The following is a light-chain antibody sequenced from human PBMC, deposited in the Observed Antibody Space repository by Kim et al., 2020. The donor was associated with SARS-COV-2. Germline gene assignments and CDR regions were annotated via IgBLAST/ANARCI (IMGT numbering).Light chain of an antibody. CDR2: GAS. V-gene: IGKV3-15*01. J-gene: IGKJ1*01. Sequence: SPGERAPLSCRASQSVSSNLAWYQQKPGQAPRLLIYGASTRATGIPARFSGSGSGTEFTLNISSLQSEDLAVYYCQQYNNWPPWTFGQGTKVDIK. CDR3: QQYNNWPPWT. CDR1: QSVSSN.